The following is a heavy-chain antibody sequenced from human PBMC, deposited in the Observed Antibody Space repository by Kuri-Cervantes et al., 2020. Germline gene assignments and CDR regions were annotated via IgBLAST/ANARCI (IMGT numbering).Heavy chain of an antibody. V-gene: IGHV3-33*01. D-gene: IGHD1-26*01. Sequence: GESLKISCAASGFTFSSYGMHWVRQAPGKGLEWVAVIWYDGSNKYYADSVKGRFTISRDNSKNTLYLQMNSLRAEDTAVYYCARDGSVGADYYYYGMDVWGQGTTVTVSS. CDR1: GFTFSSYG. J-gene: IGHJ6*02. CDR2: IWYDGSNK. CDR3: ARDGSVGADYYYYGMDV.